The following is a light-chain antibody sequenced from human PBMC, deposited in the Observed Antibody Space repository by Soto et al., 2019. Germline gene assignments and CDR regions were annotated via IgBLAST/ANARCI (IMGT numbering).Light chain of an antibody. V-gene: IGKV1-27*01. Sequence: DIQMTQSPSSLSASVGDRVTITCRASQGISNYLAWYQQKPGKVPKLLIYAASTRATVIPARFSGSGSGTEFTLTISSLQSEDFAVYYCQQYDDWPPSTFGQGTKVDIK. CDR2: AAS. CDR3: QQYDDWPPST. CDR1: QGISNY. J-gene: IGKJ1*01.